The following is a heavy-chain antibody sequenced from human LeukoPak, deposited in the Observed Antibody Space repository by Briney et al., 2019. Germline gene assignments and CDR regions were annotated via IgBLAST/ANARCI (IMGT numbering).Heavy chain of an antibody. CDR2: INAGNGNT. CDR1: GFIFTKYG. Sequence: GASVKVSCKASGFIFTKYGISWVRQAPGQRLEWMGWINAGNGNTKYSQKFQGRVTITRDTSASTAYMELGSLRSEDTAVYYCARGYRSPDYWGQGTLVTVSS. CDR3: ARGYRSPDY. D-gene: IGHD2-2*02. V-gene: IGHV1-3*01. J-gene: IGHJ4*02.